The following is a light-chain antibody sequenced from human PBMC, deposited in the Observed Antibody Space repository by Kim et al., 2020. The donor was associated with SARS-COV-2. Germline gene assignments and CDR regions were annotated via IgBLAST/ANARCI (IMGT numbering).Light chain of an antibody. V-gene: IGKV3-20*01. CDR3: QQYRSAPFT. Sequence: ENVLTQSPGTLSLSPGERATLSCRASQSVSSNYLAWYQQKAGQAPRLLFYGASSRATGIPDRFSGSGSGTDFTLTISRLEPEDFAVYYCQQYRSAPFTFGQGTRLEIK. J-gene: IGKJ5*01. CDR1: QSVSSNY. CDR2: GAS.